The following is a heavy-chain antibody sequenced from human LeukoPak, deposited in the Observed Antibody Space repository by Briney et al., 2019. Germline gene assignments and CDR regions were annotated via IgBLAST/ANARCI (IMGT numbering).Heavy chain of an antibody. D-gene: IGHD5-18*01. CDR3: ARGRGASGYSYGYS. Sequence: SETLSLTCAVYGGSFSGYYWSWIRQPPGKGLEWIGEINHSGSTNYNPSLKSRVTISADTSKNQFSLKLSSVTAADTAVYYCARGRGASGYSYGYSWGQGTLVTVSS. J-gene: IGHJ4*02. CDR1: GGSFSGYY. CDR2: INHSGST. V-gene: IGHV4-34*01.